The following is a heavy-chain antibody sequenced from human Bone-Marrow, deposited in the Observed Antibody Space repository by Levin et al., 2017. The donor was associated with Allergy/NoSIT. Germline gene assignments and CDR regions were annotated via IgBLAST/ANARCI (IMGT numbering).Heavy chain of an antibody. J-gene: IGHJ4*02. CDR2: INEDGRDR. CDR1: GGKGRREG. V-gene: IGHV3-7*01. CDR3: ATDGEKGFDY. Sequence: GGSRRGEGGEEGGKGRREGRRGGRKAKGKGGEGLANINEDGRDRYYGDSVRGRFIISRDNGKNSLHLEMNSLRVEDTAIYYCATDGEKGFDYWGQGTLVTVSS. D-gene: IGHD4-17*01.